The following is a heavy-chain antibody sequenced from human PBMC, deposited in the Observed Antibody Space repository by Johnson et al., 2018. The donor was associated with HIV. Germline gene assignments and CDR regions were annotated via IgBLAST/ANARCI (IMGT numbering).Heavy chain of an antibody. D-gene: IGHD3-10*01. V-gene: IGHV3-33*08. Sequence: QVQLVESGGGLVQPGGSLRLSCVGSGFTFSTNWMHWVRQAPGKGLEWVAVIWYDGSKANYADSVKGRFTISRDNSKNTVYLQMNTLRPEDTAVYYCARDRFGSGRPNAFDMWGQGTMVTVSS. CDR2: IWYDGSKA. CDR3: ARDRFGSGRPNAFDM. CDR1: GFTFSTNW. J-gene: IGHJ3*02.